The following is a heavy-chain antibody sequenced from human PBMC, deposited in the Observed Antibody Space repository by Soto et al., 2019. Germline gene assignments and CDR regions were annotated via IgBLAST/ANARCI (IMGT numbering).Heavy chain of an antibody. J-gene: IGHJ4*02. CDR2: IDPSDTYT. CDR3: ARLQAAAGDNALTFDY. V-gene: IGHV5-10-1*01. D-gene: IGHD6-13*01. Sequence: EVQLVPSGAEVKKPGESLRISCKGSGYSITSYWISWVRQMPGKGLEWMGRIDPSDTYTHYNPSFRGHVTISADKSISTAYLQWSSLKASDTAMYYCARLQAAAGDNALTFDYWGQGTLVTVSS. CDR1: GYSITSYW.